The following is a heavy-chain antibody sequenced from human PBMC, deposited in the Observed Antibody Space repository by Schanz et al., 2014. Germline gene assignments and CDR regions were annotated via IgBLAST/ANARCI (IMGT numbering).Heavy chain of an antibody. CDR2: IYSGGST. CDR3: ARDRWDWNNAFDI. J-gene: IGHJ3*02. Sequence: QVQLLESGGGVVQPGGSLRLSCAASGFTFRDFGLHWVRQAPGKGLEWVSVIYSGGSTYYADSVKGRFTISRDNSKNTLYLQMNSLRAEDTAVYYCARDRWDWNNAFDIWGQGTMVTVSS. D-gene: IGHD1-1*01. V-gene: IGHV3-NL1*01. CDR1: GFTFRDFG.